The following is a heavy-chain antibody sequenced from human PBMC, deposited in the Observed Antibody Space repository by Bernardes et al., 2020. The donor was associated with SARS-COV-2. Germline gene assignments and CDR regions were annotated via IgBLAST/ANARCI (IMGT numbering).Heavy chain of an antibody. V-gene: IGHV3-30*03. CDR3: AGELLRTYGMDV. CDR1: GFTFSSYG. CDR2: ISYDGSNK. Sequence: GGSLRLSCAASGFTFSSYGMHWVRQAPGKGLEWVAVISYDGSNKYYADSVKGRFTISRDNSKNTLYLQMNSLRAEDTAVYYCAGELLRTYGMDVWGQGTTVTVSS. J-gene: IGHJ6*02. D-gene: IGHD1-26*01.